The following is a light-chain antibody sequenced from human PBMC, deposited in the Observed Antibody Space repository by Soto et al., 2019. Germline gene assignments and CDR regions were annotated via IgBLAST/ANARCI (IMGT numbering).Light chain of an antibody. CDR1: QSVGSD. Sequence: EIVMTQSPATLSVSPGARATLSCRASQSVGSDLVWYRQKPGQAPRLLIYGASNLQSGVPPRFSGSGSGTDFTLAISSLQPEDSATYYCLQDINYPWTFGQGTKVDIK. J-gene: IGKJ1*01. V-gene: IGKV3-15*01. CDR3: LQDINYPWT. CDR2: GAS.